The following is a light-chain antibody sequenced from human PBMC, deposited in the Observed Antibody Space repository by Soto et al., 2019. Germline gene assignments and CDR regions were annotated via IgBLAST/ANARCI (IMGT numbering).Light chain of an antibody. CDR3: QPYHNWLT. CDR1: QSVSSN. V-gene: IGKV3-15*01. J-gene: IGKJ4*02. CDR2: GAS. Sequence: EIVMTQSPATLSVSPGERATLSCRARQSVSSNLAWYQQKPCQAPRLLISGASTRATGIPARFSGSGSETEFTLTISSLQAEELSVYYGQPYHNWLTFGGGTKVEIK.